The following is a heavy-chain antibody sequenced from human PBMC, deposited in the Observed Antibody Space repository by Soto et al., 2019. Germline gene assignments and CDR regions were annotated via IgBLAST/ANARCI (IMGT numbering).Heavy chain of an antibody. CDR1: GGSFSGYY. D-gene: IGHD3-10*01. J-gene: IGHJ5*02. CDR2: INHSGST. CDR3: ARSRFGEFNWFDP. Sequence: SETLSLTCAVYGGSFSGYYWSWIRQPPGKGLEWIGEINHSGSTNYNPSLKSRVTISVDTSKNQFSLKLSSVTAADTAVYYCARSRFGEFNWFDPWGQGTLVTVSS. V-gene: IGHV4-34*01.